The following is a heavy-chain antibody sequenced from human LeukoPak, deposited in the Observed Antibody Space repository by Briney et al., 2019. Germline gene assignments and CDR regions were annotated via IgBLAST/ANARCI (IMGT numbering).Heavy chain of an antibody. J-gene: IGHJ4*02. Sequence: PSETLSLTCTVSGGSISSYYWSWIRQPPGKGLEWIGYIYYSGGTNYNPSLKSRVTISIDTSKNQFSLKLSSVTAADTAVYYCAREDFGGNSFWGQGTLVTVSS. CDR2: IYYSGGT. D-gene: IGHD4-23*01. CDR1: GGSISSYY. V-gene: IGHV4-59*01. CDR3: AREDFGGNSF.